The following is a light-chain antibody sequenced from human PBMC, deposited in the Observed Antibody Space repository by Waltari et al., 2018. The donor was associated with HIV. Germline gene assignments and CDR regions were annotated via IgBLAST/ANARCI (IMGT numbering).Light chain of an antibody. CDR1: SSAVGRFNL. CDR3: CAYGSGHYAV. V-gene: IGLV2-23*02. CDR2: EVK. Sequence: QSALTQPASLSGAPGQSITISCAGSSSAVGRFNLVSWYHHHPGKAPKLPIYEVKQWRSGFSFCFRGCKYGSSVSLTIFGLHAEDEADYYSCAYGSGHYAVFGGG. J-gene: IGLJ2*01.